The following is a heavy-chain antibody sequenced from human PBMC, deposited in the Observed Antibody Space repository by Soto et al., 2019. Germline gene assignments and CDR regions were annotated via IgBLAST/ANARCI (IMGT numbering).Heavy chain of an antibody. Sequence: KASETLSLTCAVYGGSFNGYYWSWIRQPPGKGLEWIGEINHSGSANYNPTFKSRVSISVDTSKNQLSLQLSSVTAADTAVYYCAKGPQGGYYDSGSFYSSVYWGQGTLVTVSS. J-gene: IGHJ4*02. D-gene: IGHD3-10*01. CDR1: GGSFNGYY. CDR2: INHSGSA. V-gene: IGHV4-34*01. CDR3: AKGPQGGYYDSGSFYSSVY.